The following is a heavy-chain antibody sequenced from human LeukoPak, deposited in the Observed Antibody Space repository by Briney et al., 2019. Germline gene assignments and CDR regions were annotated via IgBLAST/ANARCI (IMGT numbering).Heavy chain of an antibody. Sequence: SETLSLTCTVSGGSISSGSYYWSWIRQPAGKGLEWIGRIYTSGSTSYNPSLKSRVTISVDTSKNQFSLKLSSVTAADTAVYYCARDLYYYDSSGYLGNWFDPWGQGTLVTVSS. D-gene: IGHD3-22*01. CDR2: IYTSGST. CDR3: ARDLYYYDSSGYLGNWFDP. CDR1: GGSISSGSYY. V-gene: IGHV4-61*02. J-gene: IGHJ5*02.